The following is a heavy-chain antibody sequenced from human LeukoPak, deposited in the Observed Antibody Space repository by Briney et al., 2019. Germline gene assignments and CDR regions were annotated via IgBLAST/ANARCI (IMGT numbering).Heavy chain of an antibody. CDR3: ARNRPIMGITDAFDV. V-gene: IGHV4-59*01. D-gene: IGHD1-26*01. CDR2: LHYSGSS. J-gene: IGHJ3*01. CDR1: GVSISNYY. Sequence: SETLSLTCSVSGVSISNYYWSWIRQSPGRELEWIVHLHYSGSSSYNPSLRSRVTTSVDMSKNQFSLRLTSVTAADTAVYYCARNRPIMGITDAFDVWGQGTMVTVSS.